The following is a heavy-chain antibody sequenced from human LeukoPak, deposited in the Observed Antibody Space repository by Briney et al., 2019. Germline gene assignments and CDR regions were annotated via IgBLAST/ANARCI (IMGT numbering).Heavy chain of an antibody. V-gene: IGHV4-59*01. D-gene: IGHD2-8*01. Sequence: SETLSLTCTVSGGSISSYYWSWIRQPPGKGLEWIGYIYYSGSTNYNPSLKSRVTISVDPSKNQFSLKLSSVTAADTAVYYCASYQTDCTNGVCANWFDPWGQGTLVTVSS. CDR1: GGSISSYY. CDR3: ASYQTDCTNGVCANWFDP. CDR2: IYYSGST. J-gene: IGHJ5*02.